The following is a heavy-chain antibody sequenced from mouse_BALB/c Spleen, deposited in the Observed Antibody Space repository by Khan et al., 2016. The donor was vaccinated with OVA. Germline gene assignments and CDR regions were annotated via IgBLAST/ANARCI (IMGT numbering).Heavy chain of an antibody. D-gene: IGHD1-2*01. CDR3: ARTARIKY. V-gene: IGHV3-1*02. CDR2: ISYSSYP. Sequence: EVELVESGRALVKPSQSLSLTCTVTGYSITSGCGWNGLRQFPGNKLECTAYISYSSYPYYHQSVKSRISITRATSKNQFFLQLNSETTEDTATYNCARTARIKYWGQGTTLTVSS. J-gene: IGHJ2*01. CDR1: GYSITSGCG.